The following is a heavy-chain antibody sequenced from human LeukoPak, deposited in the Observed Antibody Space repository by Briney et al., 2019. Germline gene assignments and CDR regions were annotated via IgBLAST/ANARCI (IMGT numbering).Heavy chain of an antibody. J-gene: IGHJ4*02. CDR2: ITAYNGNT. CDR1: GYTFTNYA. V-gene: IGHV1-18*01. CDR3: ARGEGFLDY. Sequence: ASLKVSCKASGYTFTNYAISWVRQAPGQRLEWMGWITAYNGNTNYAQKLQGRVSMTTDTSTNTAYMELRSLRSDDTAVYFCARGEGFLDYWGQGTLVTVSS.